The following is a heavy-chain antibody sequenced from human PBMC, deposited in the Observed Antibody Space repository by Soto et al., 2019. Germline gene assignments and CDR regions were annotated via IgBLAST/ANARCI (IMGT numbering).Heavy chain of an antibody. CDR1: GGSISSSSYY. CDR3: ARPGDTMVRGVIPSFDY. Sequence: PSETLSLTCTVSGGSISSSSYYWGWIRQPPGKGLEWIGSIYYSGSTYYNPSLKSRVTISVDTSKNQFSLKLSSVTAADTAVYYCARPGDTMVRGVIPSFDYWGQGTLVTVSS. CDR2: IYYSGST. J-gene: IGHJ4*02. D-gene: IGHD3-10*01. V-gene: IGHV4-39*01.